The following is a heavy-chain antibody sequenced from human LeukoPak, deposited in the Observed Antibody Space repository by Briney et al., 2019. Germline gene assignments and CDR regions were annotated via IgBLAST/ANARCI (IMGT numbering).Heavy chain of an antibody. D-gene: IGHD6-13*01. J-gene: IGHJ4*02. CDR1: GDSTSTYY. CDR2: IYYSGST. Sequence: SETLSLTCTVSGDSTSTYYWSWIRQPPGKGLKWIGYIYYSGSTNYNPSLRSRVTISVDTSKNQFSLILSSVSAADTAVYFCARGGSWIGADYWGQGTLVTVSS. CDR3: ARGGSWIGADY. V-gene: IGHV4-59*08.